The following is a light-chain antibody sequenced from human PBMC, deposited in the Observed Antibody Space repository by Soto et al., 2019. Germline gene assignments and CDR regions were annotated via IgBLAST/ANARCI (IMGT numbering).Light chain of an antibody. CDR1: QSVSSSY. J-gene: IGKJ1*01. CDR3: QQYYSTPRT. V-gene: IGKV3-20*01. Sequence: EIMLTQSPGTLSLTPGERATLSCRASQSVSSSYLAWYQQKPGQAPRLLIYGASSRATGIPDRYSGSGSGTDFTLTISRLEPEDVAVYYCQQYYSTPRTFGQGTKVDI. CDR2: GAS.